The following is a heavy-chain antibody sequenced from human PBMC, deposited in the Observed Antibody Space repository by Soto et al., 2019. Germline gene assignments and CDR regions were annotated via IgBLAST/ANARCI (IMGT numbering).Heavy chain of an antibody. CDR2: IFYNGNT. CDR1: GGSISSDNYY. D-gene: IGHD2-21*01. V-gene: IGHV4-61*01. CDR3: ARDNPFLH. J-gene: IGHJ4*02. Sequence: QVQLQESGPGLVKPSETLSLTCAVSGGSISSDNYYWSWIRQPPGKGLEWIGYIFYNGNTNYNPSLKSGVTISLDTSKKQFSLKLSSVTAADTAVYFCARDNPFLHWGQGTLVTVSS.